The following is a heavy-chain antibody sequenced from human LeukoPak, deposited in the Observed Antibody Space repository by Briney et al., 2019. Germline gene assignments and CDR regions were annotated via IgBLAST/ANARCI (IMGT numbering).Heavy chain of an antibody. Sequence: SETLSLTCTVSGGSISSYYWSWIRQPAGKGLEWIGRIYTSGSTNYNPSLKSRVTMSVDTSKNQFPLKLSSVTAADTAVYYCARTGYYYDSSGYYFSDYWGQGTLVTVSS. D-gene: IGHD3-22*01. CDR2: IYTSGST. V-gene: IGHV4-4*07. CDR3: ARTGYYYDSSGYYFSDY. CDR1: GGSISSYY. J-gene: IGHJ4*02.